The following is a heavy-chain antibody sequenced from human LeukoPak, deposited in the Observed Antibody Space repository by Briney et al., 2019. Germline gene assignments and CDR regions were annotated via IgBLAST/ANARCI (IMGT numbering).Heavy chain of an antibody. CDR3: ARDLAWGAFDY. CDR1: GFTFSRYS. CDR2: VSPPGGGT. D-gene: IGHD7-27*01. Sequence: GGSLRLSCAASGFTFSRYSMNWVRQAPGKGLEWLSGVSPPGGGTYYADSVKGRFTISRDDSKNTLSLQMNSLRVEDTATYYCARDLAWGAFDYWGQGTLVTVSS. J-gene: IGHJ4*02. V-gene: IGHV3-23*01.